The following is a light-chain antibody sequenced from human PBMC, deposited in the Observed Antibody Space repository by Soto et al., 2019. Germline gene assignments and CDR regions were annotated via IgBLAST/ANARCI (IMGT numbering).Light chain of an antibody. Sequence: QSALTQPASVSGSPGQSITISCTGTSSDVGGYNYVSWYQQNPGKAPKLMIYEVSNRPSGVSNRFSGSKSGNTASLTISGLQAEDEADYYCSSYSGSSTHVLFGGGTKVTVL. V-gene: IGLV2-14*01. CDR2: EVS. CDR1: SSDVGGYNY. J-gene: IGLJ2*01. CDR3: SSYSGSSTHVL.